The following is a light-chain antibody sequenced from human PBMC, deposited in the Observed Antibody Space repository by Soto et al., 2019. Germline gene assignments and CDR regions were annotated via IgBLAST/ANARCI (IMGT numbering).Light chain of an antibody. CDR3: QQSYDTPRT. J-gene: IGKJ1*01. CDR2: GAS. Sequence: ELVMTQSPATLSVSPGERATLSCRASQSVSSNLAWYQQKPGQAPRLLIYGASTRATGIPARFSGSGSGTEFTLTISSLQSEYYATYYCQQSYDTPRTVGQGTKVDIK. CDR1: QSVSSN. V-gene: IGKV3-15*01.